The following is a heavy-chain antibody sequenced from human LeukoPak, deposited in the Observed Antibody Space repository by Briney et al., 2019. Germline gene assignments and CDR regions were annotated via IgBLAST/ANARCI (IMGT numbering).Heavy chain of an antibody. Sequence: SETLSLTCTVSGGSISSSSYYWGWIRQPPGKGLEWIGSIYHSGSTNYNPSLKSRVTISVDTSKNQFSLKLSSVTAADTAVYYCAREIMVRGEWWFDPWGQGTLVTVSS. CDR3: AREIMVRGEWWFDP. J-gene: IGHJ5*02. CDR2: IYHSGST. D-gene: IGHD3-10*01. CDR1: GGSISSSSYY. V-gene: IGHV4-39*07.